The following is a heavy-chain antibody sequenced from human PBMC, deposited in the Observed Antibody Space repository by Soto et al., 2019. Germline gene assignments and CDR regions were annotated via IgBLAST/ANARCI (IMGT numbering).Heavy chain of an antibody. CDR1: GFTFSSYE. Sequence: GGSLRLSCAASGFTFSSYEMNWVRQAPGKGLEWVSYISSSGSTIYYADSVKGRFTISRDNARNSLYLQMNSLRAEDTAVYYCARESCSGGSCTGMDVWGQGTTVTVSS. D-gene: IGHD2-15*01. CDR2: ISSSGSTI. V-gene: IGHV3-48*03. CDR3: ARESCSGGSCTGMDV. J-gene: IGHJ6*02.